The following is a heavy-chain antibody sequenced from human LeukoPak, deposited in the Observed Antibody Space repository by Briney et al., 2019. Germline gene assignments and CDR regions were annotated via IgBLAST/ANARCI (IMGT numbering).Heavy chain of an antibody. CDR3: ARGTLYSGWSYYFDY. V-gene: IGHV4-39*07. CDR2: IYYSGTT. D-gene: IGHD6-19*01. J-gene: IGHJ4*02. Sequence: SETLSLTCAVSGVSISGSYYYWGWIRQPPGRGRGWIGNIYYSGTTSYNPSLKSRVTISVKMSKNHFSLRLSSVTAADTAMYYCARGTLYSGWSYYFDYWGQGSQVTVSS. CDR1: GVSISGSYYY.